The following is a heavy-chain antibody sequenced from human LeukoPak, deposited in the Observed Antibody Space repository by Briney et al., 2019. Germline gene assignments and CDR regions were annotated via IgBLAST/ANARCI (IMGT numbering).Heavy chain of an antibody. CDR3: AKDKAAAGQGDYYYMDV. CDR1: GFTFSSYA. Sequence: GGSLRLSCAASGFTFSSYAMSWVRQAPGKGLEWVSAISGSGGSTCYADSVKGRFTISRDNSKNTLYLQMNSLRAEDTAVYYCAKDKAAAGQGDYYYMDVWGKGTTVTVSS. CDR2: ISGSGGST. D-gene: IGHD6-13*01. J-gene: IGHJ6*03. V-gene: IGHV3-23*01.